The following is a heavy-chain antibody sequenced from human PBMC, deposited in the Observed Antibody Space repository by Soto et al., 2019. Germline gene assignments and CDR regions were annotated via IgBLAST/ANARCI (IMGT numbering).Heavy chain of an antibody. V-gene: IGHV1-2*02. CDR3: ATDRAAAGIGLGGYMDV. Sequence: ASVKVSCKASGYTFTGYYMHWVRQAPGQGLEWMGWINPNSGGTNYAQKFQGRVTMTRDTSTDTAYMELSSLRSEDTAVYYCATDRAAAGIGLGGYMDVWGKGTTVTVSS. CDR1: GYTFTGYY. D-gene: IGHD6-13*01. CDR2: INPNSGGT. J-gene: IGHJ6*03.